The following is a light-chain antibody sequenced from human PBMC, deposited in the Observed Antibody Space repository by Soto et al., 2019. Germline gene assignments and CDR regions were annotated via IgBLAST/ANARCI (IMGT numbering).Light chain of an antibody. V-gene: IGKV3-15*01. CDR2: GAS. CDR3: HHYNNWPHT. CDR1: QSVASN. Sequence: DIVMTQSPATLSVSPGERATLSCRASQSVASNLAWYQQRPGQAPRLLIYGASTRATGVPVRFSGSVSGTEVTFTISSLKSEDFAVYYCHHYNNWPHTFGGGTKVEIK. J-gene: IGKJ4*01.